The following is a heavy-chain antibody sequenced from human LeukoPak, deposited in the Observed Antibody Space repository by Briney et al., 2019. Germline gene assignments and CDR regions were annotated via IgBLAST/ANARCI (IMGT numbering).Heavy chain of an antibody. J-gene: IGHJ3*02. V-gene: IGHV4-39*07. D-gene: IGHD2-2*01. CDR2: IYYSGST. CDR1: GGSISSYY. CDR3: ARGFDIVVVPAATGAFDI. Sequence: SETLSLTCTVSGGSISSYYWGWIRQPPGKGLEWIGSIYYSGSTYYNPSLKSRVTISVDTSKNQFSLKLSSVTAADTAVYYCARGFDIVVVPAATGAFDIWGQGTMVTVSS.